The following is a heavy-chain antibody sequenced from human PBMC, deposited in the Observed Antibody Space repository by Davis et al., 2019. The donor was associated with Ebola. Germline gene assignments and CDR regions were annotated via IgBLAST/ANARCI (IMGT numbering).Heavy chain of an antibody. Sequence: AASVKVSCKASGYTFTSYYMHWVRQAPGQGLEWMGIINPSGGSTSYAQKFQGRVTMTRDTSTSTVYMELSSLRSEDTAVYYCAREVSLLAAGTSYYYYYGMDVWGQGTTVTVPS. D-gene: IGHD6-13*01. CDR2: INPSGGST. CDR3: AREVSLLAAGTSYYYYYGMDV. V-gene: IGHV1-46*01. J-gene: IGHJ6*02. CDR1: GYTFTSYY.